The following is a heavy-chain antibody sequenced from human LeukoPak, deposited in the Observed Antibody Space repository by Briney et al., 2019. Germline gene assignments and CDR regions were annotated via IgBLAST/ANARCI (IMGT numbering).Heavy chain of an antibody. D-gene: IGHD2-2*01. J-gene: IGHJ5*02. CDR1: GGSISSGDYY. Sequence: PSETLSLTCAVSGGSISSGDYYWSWIRQPPGKGLEWIGYIYYSGSTYYNPSLKSRVTISVDTSKNQFSLKLSSVTAADTAVYYCAREVVVVPAAMRWFDPWGQGTLVTVSS. CDR2: IYYSGST. CDR3: AREVVVVPAAMRWFDP. V-gene: IGHV4-30-4*01.